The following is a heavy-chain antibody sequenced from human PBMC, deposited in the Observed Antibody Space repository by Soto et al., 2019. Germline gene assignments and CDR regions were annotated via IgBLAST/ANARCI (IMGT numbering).Heavy chain of an antibody. J-gene: IGHJ6*02. CDR3: ARGPRGYYALDV. CDR2: INFDGSST. Sequence: EVQLEESGGGLVQPGGSLRLSCAASGFTFSDSWMHWVRQAPGKGLVWVSRINFDGSSTNYADSVKGRFTISRDNAKNTLYLQMNSLRAEDTAVDYCARGPRGYYALDVWGQGTTVTVSS. V-gene: IGHV3-74*01. CDR1: GFTFSDSW.